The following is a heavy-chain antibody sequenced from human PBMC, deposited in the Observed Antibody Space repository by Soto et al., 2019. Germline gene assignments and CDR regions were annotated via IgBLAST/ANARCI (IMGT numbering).Heavy chain of an antibody. CDR3: ARDAAVPGESDRFDY. D-gene: IGHD6-19*01. CDR1: GDSVTSNVW. J-gene: IGHJ4*02. V-gene: IGHV4-4*02. CDR2: AYHNGLT. Sequence: QVQLQESGPGLVNPSGTLSLTCAVSGDSVTSNVWWRWIRQPPGRALEWIGEAYHNGLTDYNPSLKSRVTMSVDTYKNEFSLKLTSLTAEDTAIYYCARDAAVPGESDRFDYWGQGILVTVSS.